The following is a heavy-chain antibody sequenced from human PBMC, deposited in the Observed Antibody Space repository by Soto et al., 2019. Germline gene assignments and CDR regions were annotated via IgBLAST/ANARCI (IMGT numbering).Heavy chain of an antibody. D-gene: IGHD3-10*01. Sequence: QVQLVQSGGEVKKPGASVKVSCKASGYTFTNYGISWVRQAPGQGLEWMGWINVYNGNTKYAQKXQGRVTMTTXPXTXTXDMELRSLRSDDTAVYYCARGVGSGSYYNQYNWFDPWGQGTLVTVSS. CDR1: GYTFTNYG. V-gene: IGHV1-18*01. CDR2: INVYNGNT. CDR3: ARGVGSGSYYNQYNWFDP. J-gene: IGHJ5*02.